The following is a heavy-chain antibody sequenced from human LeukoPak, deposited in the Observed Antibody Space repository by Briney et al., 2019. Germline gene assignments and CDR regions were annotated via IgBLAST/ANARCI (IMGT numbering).Heavy chain of an antibody. CDR2: IRQDGDTK. CDR3: VRSLPYGTTWYGRSDF. J-gene: IGHJ4*02. V-gene: IGHV3-7*03. Sequence: GGSLRLSCAASGFPFNAYWMTWVRQAPGKGLEWVANIRQDGDTKYYVDSVKGRFTISRDNAMNSLYLQMNSLRAEDTAIYYCVRSLPYGTTWYGRSDFWGQGTLVTVSS. D-gene: IGHD6-13*01. CDR1: GFPFNAYW.